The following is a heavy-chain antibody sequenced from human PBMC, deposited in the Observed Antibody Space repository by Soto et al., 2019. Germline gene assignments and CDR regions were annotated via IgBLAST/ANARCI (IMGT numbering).Heavy chain of an antibody. D-gene: IGHD3-10*01. CDR3: ARDRPGSWFGESPLYYNWFDP. CDR1: GFTFSSYW. V-gene: IGHV3-74*01. J-gene: IGHJ5*02. Sequence: PGGSLRLSCAASGFTFSSYWMHWVRQAPGKGLVWVSRINSDGSSTSYADSVKGRFTISRDNAKNTLYLQMNSLRAEDTAVYYCARDRPGSWFGESPLYYNWFDPWGQGTLVTVSS. CDR2: INSDGSST.